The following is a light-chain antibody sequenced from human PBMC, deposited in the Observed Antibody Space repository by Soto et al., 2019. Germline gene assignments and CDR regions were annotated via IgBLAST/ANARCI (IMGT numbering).Light chain of an antibody. Sequence: EIVMTQSPATLSVSPGERATLSCRASQSVNIYLAWYQQKPGQAPRLLIFGASSRATGIPARFSGSGSGTEFNLTISSLQSEDFAIYFCHQRSNWPLTFGGGTKLEIK. V-gene: IGKV3D-15*01. CDR2: GAS. CDR3: HQRSNWPLT. CDR1: QSVNIY. J-gene: IGKJ4*01.